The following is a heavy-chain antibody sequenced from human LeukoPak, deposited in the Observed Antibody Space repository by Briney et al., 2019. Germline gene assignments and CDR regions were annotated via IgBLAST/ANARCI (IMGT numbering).Heavy chain of an antibody. CDR3: ARGGYYDSSGYLIAFDY. D-gene: IGHD3-22*01. CDR2: IYPGDSDT. J-gene: IGHJ4*02. Sequence: GESLKISCKGSGYSFTSYWIGWVRQMPGKGLEWMGIIYPGDSDTRYSPSFQGQVTISADKSISTAYLQWSSLKASDTAMHYCARGGYYDSSGYLIAFDYWGQGTLVTVSS. CDR1: GYSFTSYW. V-gene: IGHV5-51*01.